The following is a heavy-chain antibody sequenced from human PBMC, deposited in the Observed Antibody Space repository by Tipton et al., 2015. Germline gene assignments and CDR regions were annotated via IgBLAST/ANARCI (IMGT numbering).Heavy chain of an antibody. Sequence: VQLVQSGGGLVKPGRSLRLSCSASGITFGDYAVSWIRQAPGKGLEWVGFIRSKSFGGATEYAASVKGRFLISRDDRKNIAYLQMNSLKTEDTAFYYCARESSDREGRAGMDVWGQGTTVTVSS. J-gene: IGHJ6*02. V-gene: IGHV3-49*05. CDR2: IRSKSFGGAT. CDR1: GITFGDYA. D-gene: IGHD1-14*01. CDR3: ARESSDREGRAGMDV.